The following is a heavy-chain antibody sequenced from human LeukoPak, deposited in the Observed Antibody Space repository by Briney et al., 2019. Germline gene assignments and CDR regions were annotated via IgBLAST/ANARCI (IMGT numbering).Heavy chain of an antibody. D-gene: IGHD2-2*01. CDR2: VSGTGGRT. Sequence: GGSLRLSCAASGFTFSTYAMSWVRQAPGKGLEWVSVVSGTGGRTYYADSVKGRFTISRDNSKNTLYLQMNSLRAEDTAVYYCAKEPRGYCSTSCFYDYWGQGTLVTVSS. J-gene: IGHJ4*02. CDR3: AKEPRGYCSTSCFYDY. V-gene: IGHV3-23*01. CDR1: GFTFSTYA.